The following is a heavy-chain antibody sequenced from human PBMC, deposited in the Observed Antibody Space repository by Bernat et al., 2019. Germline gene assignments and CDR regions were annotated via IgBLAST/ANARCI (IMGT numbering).Heavy chain of an antibody. V-gene: IGHV3-7*04. CDR3: ARGDCSGGSCQRDAFDI. CDR1: GFTFSSYW. CDR2: IKQDGSEK. Sequence: EVQLVGSGGGLVQPGGSLRLSCAASGFTFSSYWMSWVRQAPGKGLEWVANIKQDGSEKYYVDSVKGRFTISRDNAKNSLYLQMNSLRAEDTAVYYCARGDCSGGSCQRDAFDIWGQGTMVTVSS. D-gene: IGHD2-15*01. J-gene: IGHJ3*02.